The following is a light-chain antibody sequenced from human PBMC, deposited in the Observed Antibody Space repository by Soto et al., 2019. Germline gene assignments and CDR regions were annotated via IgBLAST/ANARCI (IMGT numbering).Light chain of an antibody. J-gene: IGKJ1*01. CDR2: SAS. Sequence: EIVMTQSRATVSLSPGQRATLSCRASQSVSSKLAWYQQRPGQAPRLLIYSASTRATGIPARFSGGGSGTEFTLTISSLQSEDFAVYYCHQYNHWLTWTFGQGTKVDIK. CDR1: QSVSSK. CDR3: HQYNHWLTWT. V-gene: IGKV3-15*01.